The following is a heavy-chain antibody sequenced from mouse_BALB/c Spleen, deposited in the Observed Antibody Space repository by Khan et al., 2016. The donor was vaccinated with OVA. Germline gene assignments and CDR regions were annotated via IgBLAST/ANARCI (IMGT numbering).Heavy chain of an antibody. CDR2: ITYCGNT. Sequence: EVQLQESGPSLVKPSQTLSLTCSVTGDSITSGFWNWIRKFPGNKFEYLGYITYCGNTYSNPSLKSRISITRETSKSHDYLQLNTVTTEDTATYYCARSYGSWAMDYWGEGTSVTVSS. CDR1: GDSITSGF. V-gene: IGHV3-8*02. CDR3: ARSYGSWAMDY. D-gene: IGHD1-1*01. J-gene: IGHJ4*01.